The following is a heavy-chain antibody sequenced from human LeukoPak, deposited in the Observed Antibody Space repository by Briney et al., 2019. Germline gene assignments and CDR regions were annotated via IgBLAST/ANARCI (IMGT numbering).Heavy chain of an antibody. CDR2: INHSGST. CDR3: AIEHYDILTGYYSPDYYYGMDV. J-gene: IGHJ6*04. V-gene: IGHV4-34*01. D-gene: IGHD3-9*01. Sequence: PSETLSLTCAAYGGSFSGYYWSWIRQPPGKGLEWIGEINHSGSTNYNPSLKSRVTISVDTSKNQFSLKLSSVTAADTAVYYCAIEHYDILTGYYSPDYYYGMDVWGKGTTVTVSS. CDR1: GGSFSGYY.